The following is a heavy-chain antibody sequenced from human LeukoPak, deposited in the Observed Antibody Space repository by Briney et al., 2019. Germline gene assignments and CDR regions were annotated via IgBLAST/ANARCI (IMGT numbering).Heavy chain of an antibody. CDR3: ARLGSSSWPSYYFDY. D-gene: IGHD6-13*01. Sequence: VASVKVSCKASGGTFSSYAISWARQAPGQGLEWMGRIIPILGIANYAQKFQGRVTITADKSTSTAYMELSSLRSEGTAVYYCARLGSSSWPSYYFDYWGQGTLVTVSS. V-gene: IGHV1-69*04. J-gene: IGHJ4*02. CDR1: GGTFSSYA. CDR2: IIPILGIA.